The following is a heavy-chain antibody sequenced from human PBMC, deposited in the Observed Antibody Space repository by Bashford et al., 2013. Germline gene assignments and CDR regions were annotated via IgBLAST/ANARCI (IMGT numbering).Heavy chain of an antibody. CDR1: GGTFSSYA. CDR3: ARDMEQWYFDY. Sequence: SVKVSCKASGGTFSSYAISWVRQAPGQGLEWMGRIIPILGIANYAQKFQGRVTITADKSTSTAYMELSSLRSEDTAVYYCARDMEQWYFDYWGQGTLVTVSS. V-gene: IGHV1-69*04. J-gene: IGHJ4*02. D-gene: IGHD6-19*01. CDR2: IIPILGIA.